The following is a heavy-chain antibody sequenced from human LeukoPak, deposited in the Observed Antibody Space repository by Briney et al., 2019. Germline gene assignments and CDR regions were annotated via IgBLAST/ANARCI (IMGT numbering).Heavy chain of an antibody. D-gene: IGHD3-9*01. CDR1: GFTFSSYA. CDR2: ISGSGGST. Sequence: GGSLRLSCAASGFTFSSYAMSWVRQAPGKGLEWVSAISGSGGSTYYGDSVKGRFPSSRDNSKNTVYLQMNSLRAEDTAVYYCAKHVLRYFDWLLYIDYWGQGTLVTVSS. V-gene: IGHV3-23*01. CDR3: AKHVLRYFDWLLYIDY. J-gene: IGHJ4*02.